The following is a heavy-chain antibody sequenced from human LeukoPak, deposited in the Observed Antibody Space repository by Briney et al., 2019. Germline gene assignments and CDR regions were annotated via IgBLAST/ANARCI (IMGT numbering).Heavy chain of an antibody. CDR2: IYSGGST. Sequence: SGGSLRLSCAASGFTVSSNYMSWVRQAPGKGLEWVSVIYSGGSTYYADSVKGRFTISRDNSKNTLYLQMNSLGAEDTAVYYCASGPDYYDSSGYYFRHWGQGTLVTVSS. V-gene: IGHV3-53*01. CDR3: ASGPDYYDSSGYYFRH. D-gene: IGHD3-22*01. J-gene: IGHJ1*01. CDR1: GFTVSSNY.